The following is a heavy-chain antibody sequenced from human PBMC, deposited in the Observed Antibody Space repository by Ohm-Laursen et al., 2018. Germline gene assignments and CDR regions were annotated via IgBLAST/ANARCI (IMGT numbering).Heavy chain of an antibody. V-gene: IGHV4-59*01. J-gene: IGHJ4*02. CDR2: IYYTGST. D-gene: IGHD3-22*01. Sequence: SETLSLTCPVSGGSISSYYWSWIRQPPGKGLEWIGYIYYTGSTNYNPSLKNRLTMSVDTSKIQFSLSLRSVTAADTAVYYCARVVYYDSSGFYSHYFDYWGKGTLVTVSS. CDR1: GGSISSYY. CDR3: ARVVYYDSSGFYSHYFDY.